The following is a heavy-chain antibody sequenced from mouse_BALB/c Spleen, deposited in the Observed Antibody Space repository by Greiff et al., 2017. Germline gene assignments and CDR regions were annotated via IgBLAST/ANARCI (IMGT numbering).Heavy chain of an antibody. Sequence: EVKLVESGGGLVKPGGSLKLSCAASGFTFSSYAMSWVRQTPEKRLEWVASISSGGSTYYPDSVKGRFTISRDNARNILYLQMSSLRSEDTAMYYCARRGGLRQYFDVWGAGTTVTVSS. D-gene: IGHD2-2*01. CDR1: GFTFSSYA. CDR3: ARRGGLRQYFDV. J-gene: IGHJ1*01. CDR2: ISSGGST. V-gene: IGHV5-6-5*01.